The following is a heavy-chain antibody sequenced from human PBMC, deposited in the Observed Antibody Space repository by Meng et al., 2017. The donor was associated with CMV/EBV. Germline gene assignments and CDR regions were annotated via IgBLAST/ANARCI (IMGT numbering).Heavy chain of an antibody. Sequence: GGSLRLSCAASGFTFSSYEMNWVRQAPGKGLEWVSYISSSGSTIYYAESVKGRFTISRDNAKNSLYLQMNSLRAEDTAVYYCARAVDSSGWYLLDYWGQGTLVTVSS. CDR1: GFTFSSYE. V-gene: IGHV3-48*03. J-gene: IGHJ4*02. CDR3: ARAVDSSGWYLLDY. D-gene: IGHD6-19*01. CDR2: ISSSGSTI.